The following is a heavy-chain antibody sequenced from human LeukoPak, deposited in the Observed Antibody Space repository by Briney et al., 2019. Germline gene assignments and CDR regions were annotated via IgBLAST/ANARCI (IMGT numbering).Heavy chain of an antibody. CDR2: VNPNSGDT. J-gene: IGHJ5*01. CDR3: ARASGSYWWFDS. Sequence: ASVKVSCKASGYTFTSYYMHWVRQAPGQGLEWMGCVNPNSGDTNYAQKFQGSVTMTRDTSISTVYMELSRLRSDDTAVYYCARASGSYWWFDSWGQGTLVTVSS. D-gene: IGHD1-26*01. CDR1: GYTFTSYY. V-gene: IGHV1-2*02.